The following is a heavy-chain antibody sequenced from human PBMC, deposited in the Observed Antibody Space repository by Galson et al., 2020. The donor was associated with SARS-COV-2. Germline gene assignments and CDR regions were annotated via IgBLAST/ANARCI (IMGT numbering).Heavy chain of an antibody. J-gene: IGHJ4*02. CDR2: IYYSGST. CDR1: GGSISSYY. Sequence: SETLSLTCTVSGGSISSYYWSWIRQPPGKGLEWIGYIYYSGSTNYNPSLKSRVTISVDTSKNQFSLKLSSVTAADTAVYYCARLRIAARLFDYWGQGTLVTVSS. V-gene: IGHV4-59*01. CDR3: ARLRIAARLFDY. D-gene: IGHD6-6*01.